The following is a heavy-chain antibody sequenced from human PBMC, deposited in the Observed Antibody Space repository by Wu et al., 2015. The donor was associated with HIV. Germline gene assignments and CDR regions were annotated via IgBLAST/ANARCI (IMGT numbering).Heavy chain of an antibody. J-gene: IGHJ6*02. V-gene: IGHV1-18*01. CDR2: ISTYNGNT. CDR1: GYTFTSYD. Sequence: QVQLVQSGAEMKKPGASVKVSCKASGYTFTSYDINWVRQATGQGLEWMGWISTYNGNTHFAQKFQGRVTMTTDTSTTTAYMELRSLKSDDTAVYYCAREMVITPSYYGMDVWGQGTTVTVSS. CDR3: AREMVITPSYYGMDV. D-gene: IGHD1-14*01.